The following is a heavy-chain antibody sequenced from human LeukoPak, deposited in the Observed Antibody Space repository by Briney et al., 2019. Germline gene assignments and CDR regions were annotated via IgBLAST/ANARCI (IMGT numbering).Heavy chain of an antibody. CDR1: GGSISSGGYY. J-gene: IGHJ4*02. V-gene: IGHV4-31*03. CDR2: IYYSGST. Sequence: SETLSLTCTVSGGSISSGGYYWSWIRQHPGKGLEWIGYIYYSGSTYYNPSLKSRVTISVDTSKNRFSLKLSSVTAADTAVYYCARWADIGLDYWGQGTLVTVSS. CDR3: ARWADIGLDY.